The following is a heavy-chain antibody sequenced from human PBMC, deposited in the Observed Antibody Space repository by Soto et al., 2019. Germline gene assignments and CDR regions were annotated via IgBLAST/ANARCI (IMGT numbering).Heavy chain of an antibody. Sequence: GASVKVSCKASGYTFTGYQMRWPRHAPGQGLEWMGWINPNSGGTNYAQKFQGWVTMTRDTSISTAYMVLSRLKSDDTAVYFCARALSRYCSGGSCPFNFDYWGQGSRVTVSS. CDR1: GYTFTGYQ. CDR2: INPNSGGT. V-gene: IGHV1-2*04. CDR3: ARALSRYCSGGSCPFNFDY. D-gene: IGHD2-15*01. J-gene: IGHJ4*02.